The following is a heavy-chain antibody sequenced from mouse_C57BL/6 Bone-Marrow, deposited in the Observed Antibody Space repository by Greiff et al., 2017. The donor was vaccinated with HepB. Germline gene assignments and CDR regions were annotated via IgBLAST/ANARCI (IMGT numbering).Heavy chain of an antibody. J-gene: IGHJ4*01. Sequence: QVQLKQPGAELVKPGASVKLSCKASGYTFTSYWMHWVKQRPGRGLEWIGRIDPNSGGTKYNEKFKSKATLTVDKPSSTAYMQLSSLTSEDSAVYYCARSGDYSNSYYYAMDYWGQGTSVTVSS. CDR1: GYTFTSYW. V-gene: IGHV1-72*01. CDR3: ARSGDYSNSYYYAMDY. D-gene: IGHD2-5*01. CDR2: IDPNSGGT.